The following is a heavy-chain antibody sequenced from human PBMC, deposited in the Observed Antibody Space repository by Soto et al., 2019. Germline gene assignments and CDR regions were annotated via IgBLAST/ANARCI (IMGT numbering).Heavy chain of an antibody. V-gene: IGHV4-31*11. CDR3: ARVFSDSSSFFDP. Sequence: PSETLSLTWAVSCGSISSGGYYWSWIRQHPGKGLEWIGYIYYSGSTYYNPSLKSRVTISVDTSKNQFSLKLSSVTAADTAVYYCARVFSDSSSFFDPWGQGTLVTVSS. CDR1: CGSISSGGYY. J-gene: IGHJ5*02. D-gene: IGHD6-13*01. CDR2: IYYSGST.